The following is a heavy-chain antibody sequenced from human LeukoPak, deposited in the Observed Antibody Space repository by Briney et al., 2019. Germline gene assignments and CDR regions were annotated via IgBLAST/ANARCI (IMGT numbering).Heavy chain of an antibody. CDR2: IIPILGIA. V-gene: IGHV1-69*04. Sequence: SVKVPCKASGGTFSSYAISWVRQAPGQGLEWMGRIIPILGIANYAQKFQGRVTITADKSTSTAYMELSSLRSEDTAVYYCARDLAAAGTPGAFDIWGQGTMVTVSS. D-gene: IGHD6-13*01. CDR1: GGTFSSYA. J-gene: IGHJ3*02. CDR3: ARDLAAAGTPGAFDI.